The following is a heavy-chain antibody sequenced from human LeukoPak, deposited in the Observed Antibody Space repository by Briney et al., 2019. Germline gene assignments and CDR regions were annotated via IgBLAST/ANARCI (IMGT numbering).Heavy chain of an antibody. CDR1: GGSISSYY. Sequence: PSETLSLTCTVSGGSISSYYWSWIRQPPGKGLEWIGYIYYSGSTNYNPSLKSRVTISVDTSRNQFSLKLSSVTAADTAVYYCARGNQYYYDSSGYYPYDAFDIWGQGTMATVSS. CDR3: ARGNQYYYDSSGYYPYDAFDI. V-gene: IGHV4-59*01. CDR2: IYYSGST. D-gene: IGHD3-22*01. J-gene: IGHJ3*02.